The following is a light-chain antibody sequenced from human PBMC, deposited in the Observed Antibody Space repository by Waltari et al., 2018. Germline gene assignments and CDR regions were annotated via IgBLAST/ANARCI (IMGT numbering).Light chain of an antibody. CDR2: AAS. V-gene: IGKV1-12*01. CDR3: QQGSIFPRT. Sequence: DIQMPQSPSSVSASVGDRVTITCRASQGISTWLAWYQQKPGKAAQLLIYAASTLQSGVPSRFSGSGSGTDFTLTISNLQPEDFATYYCQQGSIFPRTFGQGTKVEIQ. CDR1: QGISTW. J-gene: IGKJ1*01.